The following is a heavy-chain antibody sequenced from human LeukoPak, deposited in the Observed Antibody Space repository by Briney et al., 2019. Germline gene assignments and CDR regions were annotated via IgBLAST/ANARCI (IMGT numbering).Heavy chain of an antibody. Sequence: SETLSLTCTVSGGSISSSSYYWGWIRQPPGKGLEWIGSIYYSGSTYYNPSLKSRVTISVDTSKNQFSLKLSSVTAADTAVYYCARPLSSIAARVWFDPWGQGTLVTVSS. CDR3: ARPLSSIAARVWFDP. J-gene: IGHJ5*02. CDR1: GGSISSSSYY. V-gene: IGHV4-39*01. D-gene: IGHD6-6*01. CDR2: IYYSGST.